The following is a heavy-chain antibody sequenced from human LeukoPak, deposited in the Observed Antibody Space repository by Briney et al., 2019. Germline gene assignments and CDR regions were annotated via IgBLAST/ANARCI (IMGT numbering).Heavy chain of an antibody. J-gene: IGHJ4*02. CDR1: GGSISSGEYY. D-gene: IGHD3-22*01. V-gene: IGHV4-39*07. Sequence: PSETLSLTCAVSGGSISSGEYYWGWIRQPPGKGLEWIGSIYYSGNTYYNPSLKSRVTISVDTSKNQFSLKLSSVTAADTAVYYCASGGYYYDSSAYWGQGTLVTVSS. CDR3: ASGGYYYDSSAY. CDR2: IYYSGNT.